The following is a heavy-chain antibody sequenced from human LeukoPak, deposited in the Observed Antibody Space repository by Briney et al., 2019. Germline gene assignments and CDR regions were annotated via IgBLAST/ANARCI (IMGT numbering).Heavy chain of an antibody. D-gene: IGHD3-10*01. CDR3: ARSSYGSGNAFDI. V-gene: IGHV1-69*13. J-gene: IGHJ3*02. CDR1: GGTFSSYA. Sequence: SVKVSCKASGGTFSSYAIGWVRQAPGQGLEWMGGIIPIFGTANYAQKFQGRVTITADESTSTAYMELSSLRSEDTAVYYCARSSYGSGNAFDIWGQGTMVTVSS. CDR2: IIPIFGTA.